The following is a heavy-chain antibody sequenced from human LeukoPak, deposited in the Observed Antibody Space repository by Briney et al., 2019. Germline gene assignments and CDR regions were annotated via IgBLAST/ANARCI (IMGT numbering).Heavy chain of an antibody. CDR3: ALAPDSIDY. Sequence: SETLSLTCTVSGGSISSSSYYWGWIRQPPGKGLEWIGSIYYSGNTHYNPSLKSRVTISVDTSKNQFSLKLSSVTAADTAVYYCALAPDSIDYWGQGTLVTVSS. V-gene: IGHV4-39*01. J-gene: IGHJ4*02. D-gene: IGHD2-21*01. CDR2: IYYSGNT. CDR1: GGSISSSSYY.